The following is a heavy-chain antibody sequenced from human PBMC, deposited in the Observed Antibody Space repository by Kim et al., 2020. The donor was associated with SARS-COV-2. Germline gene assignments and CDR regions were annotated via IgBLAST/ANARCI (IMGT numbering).Heavy chain of an antibody. Sequence: SVKVSCKASGGTFSSYAISWVRQAPGQGLEWMGGIIPIFGTANYAQKFQGRVTITADESTSTAYMELSSLRSEDTAVYYCAMPGRQWLVPYYFDYWGQGSLVTVSS. CDR1: GGTFSSYA. D-gene: IGHD6-19*01. J-gene: IGHJ4*02. CDR3: AMPGRQWLVPYYFDY. V-gene: IGHV1-69*13. CDR2: IIPIFGTA.